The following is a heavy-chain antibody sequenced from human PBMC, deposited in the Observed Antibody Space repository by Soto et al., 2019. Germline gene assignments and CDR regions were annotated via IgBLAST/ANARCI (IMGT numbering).Heavy chain of an antibody. J-gene: IGHJ4*02. CDR1: GYSFTTYW. Sequence: GESLKISCKVSGYSFTTYWIAWSRQMPGKGLEWMGIIYPGDSDTTYSPSFESHVTISADKSISTAYLQWSSLKASDTAMYYCARGDAGPRRFLEYLDYWGQGTLVTVSS. D-gene: IGHD3-3*01. CDR2: IYPGDSDT. CDR3: ARGDAGPRRFLEYLDY. V-gene: IGHV5-51*01.